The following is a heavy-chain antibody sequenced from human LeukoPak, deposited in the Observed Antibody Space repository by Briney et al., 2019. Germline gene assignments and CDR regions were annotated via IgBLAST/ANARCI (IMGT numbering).Heavy chain of an antibody. Sequence: GGSLRLSCAASGFTFSSYAMSWVRQAPGKGLEWVSVIGGSNGITFYVGSVKGRFTISRDNSKDTLYLQMNSLRAEDTAVYYCARNENSGWGYFDYWGQGTLVTVSS. CDR2: IGGSNGIT. J-gene: IGHJ4*02. D-gene: IGHD5-12*01. V-gene: IGHV3-23*01. CDR1: GFTFSSYA. CDR3: ARNENSGWGYFDY.